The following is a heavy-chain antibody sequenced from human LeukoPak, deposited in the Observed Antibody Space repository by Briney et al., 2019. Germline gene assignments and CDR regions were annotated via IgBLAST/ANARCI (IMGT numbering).Heavy chain of an antibody. CDR3: ARDEAVAGEFDY. V-gene: IGHV1-18*01. CDR2: ISAYNGNT. D-gene: IGHD6-19*01. Sequence: ASVKVSCKASGYTFTNYGIPWVRQAPGQGLEWMGWISAYNGNTNYAQKFQDRVTMTTDASTSTAYMELTSLNSDDTAVYYCARDEAVAGEFDYWGQGTLVTVSS. CDR1: GYTFTNYG. J-gene: IGHJ4*02.